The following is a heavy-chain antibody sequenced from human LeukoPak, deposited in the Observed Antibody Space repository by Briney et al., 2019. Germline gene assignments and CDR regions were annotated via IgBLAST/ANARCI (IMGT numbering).Heavy chain of an antibody. Sequence: GGSLRLSCAASGFTVSSNYMSWVRQAPGKGLEWVSVIYSGGSTYYADSVTGRFTISRDNSKNTLYLQMNSLRAEDTAVYYCARSDLRRYYFDYWGQGTLVTVSS. V-gene: IGHV3-53*01. CDR2: IYSGGST. J-gene: IGHJ4*02. CDR1: GFTVSSNY. D-gene: IGHD3-9*01. CDR3: ARSDLRRYYFDY.